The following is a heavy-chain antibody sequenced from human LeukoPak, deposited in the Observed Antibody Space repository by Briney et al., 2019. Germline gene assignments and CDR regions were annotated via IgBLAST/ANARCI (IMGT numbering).Heavy chain of an antibody. V-gene: IGHV1-69*13. D-gene: IGHD3-3*01. CDR3: ARSRTIFGVGYYMDV. CDR1: GGTFSSYA. Sequence: SVKVSCKASGGTFSSYAISWVQQAPGQGLEWMGRIIPIFGTANYAQKFQGRVTITADESTSTAYMGLSSLRSEDTAVYYCARSRTIFGVGYYMDVWGKGTTVTVSS. CDR2: IIPIFGTA. J-gene: IGHJ6*03.